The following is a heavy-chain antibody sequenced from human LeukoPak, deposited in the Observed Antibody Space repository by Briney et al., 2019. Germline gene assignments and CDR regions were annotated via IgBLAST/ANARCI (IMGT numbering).Heavy chain of an antibody. J-gene: IGHJ4*02. CDR3: VQTTGWPGFDY. CDR2: IYNGVPT. V-gene: IGHV4-4*09. Sequence: SETLSLICTTSGAPISGFYWSWVRQPPGKGLEWIGNIYNGVPTFFNPSLKSRVTLSVDTSKTQFSLQLASVTAADTAVCYCVQTTGWPGFDYWGQGILVTVSS. CDR1: GAPISGFY. D-gene: IGHD6-19*01.